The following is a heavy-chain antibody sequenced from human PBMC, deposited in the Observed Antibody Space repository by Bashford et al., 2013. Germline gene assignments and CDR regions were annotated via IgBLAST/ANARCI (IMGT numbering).Heavy chain of an antibody. D-gene: IGHD6-13*01. V-gene: IGHV1-18*01. Sequence: WVRQAPGQGLEWMGWISAYNGNTNYAQKLQGRVTMTTDTSTSTAYMELRSLRSDDTAVYYCARDVEAAGPEENFDYWGQGPRSPSPQ. CDR3: ARDVEAAGPEENFDY. CDR2: ISAYNGNT. J-gene: IGHJ4*02.